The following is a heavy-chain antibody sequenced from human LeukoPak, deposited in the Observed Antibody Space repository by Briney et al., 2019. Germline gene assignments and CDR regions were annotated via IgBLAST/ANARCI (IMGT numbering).Heavy chain of an antibody. D-gene: IGHD6-19*01. CDR1: GGSISSYY. V-gene: IGHV4-59*01. Sequence: SETLSLTCTVSGGSISSYYWSWIRQPPGKGLEWIGYIYYSGSTNYNPSLKSRVTISVDTSKNQFSLKLSSVTAADTAVYYCARDRFGAVAGYWFDPWGQGTLVTVSS. J-gene: IGHJ5*02. CDR3: ARDRFGAVAGYWFDP. CDR2: IYYSGST.